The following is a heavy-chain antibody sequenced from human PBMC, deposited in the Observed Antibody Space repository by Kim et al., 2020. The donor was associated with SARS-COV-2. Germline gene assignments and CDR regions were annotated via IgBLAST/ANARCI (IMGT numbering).Heavy chain of an antibody. V-gene: IGHV3-30*04. Sequence: GGSLRLSCAASGFTFSSYAMHWVRQAPGKGLEWVAVISYDGSNKYYADSVKGRFTISRDNSKNTLYLQMNSLRAEDTAVYYCARPYDILTGPGGRLDYWG. CDR3: ARPYDILTGPGGRLDY. J-gene: IGHJ4*01. CDR2: ISYDGSNK. D-gene: IGHD3-9*01. CDR1: GFTFSSYA.